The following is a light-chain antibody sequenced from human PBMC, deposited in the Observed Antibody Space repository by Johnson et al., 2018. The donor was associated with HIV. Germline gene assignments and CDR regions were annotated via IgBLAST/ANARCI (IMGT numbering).Light chain of an antibody. Sequence: QSVLTQPPSVSAAPGQKVTISCSGSSSNIESNSVSWYKHFPGTAPKVLIYENNKRPSGIPDRFSGSKSGTSATLGITGLQTGDEADYYCGTWDASLSAGGVFGTGTKVTVL. CDR1: SSNIESNS. V-gene: IGLV1-51*02. J-gene: IGLJ1*01. CDR2: ENN. CDR3: GTWDASLSAGGV.